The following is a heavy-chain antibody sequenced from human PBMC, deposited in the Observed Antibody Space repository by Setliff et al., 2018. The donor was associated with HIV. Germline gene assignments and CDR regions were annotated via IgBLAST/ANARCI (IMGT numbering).Heavy chain of an antibody. CDR2: IDYSGTT. J-gene: IGHJ4*02. D-gene: IGHD6-19*01. V-gene: IGHV4-59*11. CDR1: GGSISRHY. Sequence: PSETLSLTCNVSGGSISRHYWSWIRQPPGKGLEWIGYIDYSGTTNYNPSLKSRVTISVDTSKNQFSLKLSSVTAADTAVYYCARLFRWLQFPDRFDSWGQGALVTVSS. CDR3: ARLFRWLQFPDRFDS.